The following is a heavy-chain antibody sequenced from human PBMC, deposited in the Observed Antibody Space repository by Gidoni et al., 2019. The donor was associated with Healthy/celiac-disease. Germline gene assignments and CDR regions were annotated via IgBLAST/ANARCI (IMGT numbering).Heavy chain of an antibody. D-gene: IGHD1-26*01. J-gene: IGHJ4*02. CDR3: AKEYSGSYYYYFDY. V-gene: IGHV3-23*01. CDR1: GFTVSSYA. Sequence: EVQLLASGGGLVQSGGSLRLSCPDPGFTVSSYAMRCVRQAPGKGLGWFSAISGSSGSTYYANSVKGRFTISRDNSKNTLYLQMISLRAEDTAVYYCAKEYSGSYYYYFDYWGQGTLVTVSS. CDR2: ISGSSGST.